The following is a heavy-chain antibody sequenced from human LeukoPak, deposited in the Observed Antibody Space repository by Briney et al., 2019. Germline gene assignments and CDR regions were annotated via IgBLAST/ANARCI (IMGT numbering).Heavy chain of an antibody. Sequence: GGSLRLSCAACGFTFSDYYMSWIRQAPGKGLEWVSAIGDSGDSTYSADSVKGRFTISRDNSKNILYLQMNSLRAEDTAVYYCAKPPRGSSGYYGMDVWGQGTTDTVSS. D-gene: IGHD6-25*01. CDR2: IGDSGDST. CDR3: AKPPRGSSGYYGMDV. J-gene: IGHJ6*02. V-gene: IGHV3-23*01. CDR1: GFTFSDYY.